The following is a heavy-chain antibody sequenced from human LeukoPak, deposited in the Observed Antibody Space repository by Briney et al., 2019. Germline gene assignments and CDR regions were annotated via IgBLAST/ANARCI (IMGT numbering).Heavy chain of an antibody. V-gene: IGHV4-59*01. CDR1: GGSISSYY. CDR2: IYYSGST. Sequence: SETLSLTCTVSGGSISSYYWSWIRQPPGKGLEWIGDIYYSGSTNYNPSLKSRVTISVDTSKNQFSLKLSSVTAADTAVYYCARSGRIRRQRDPYWYSDLWGRGTLVTVSS. D-gene: IGHD1-1*01. J-gene: IGHJ2*01. CDR3: ARSGRIRRQRDPYWYSDL.